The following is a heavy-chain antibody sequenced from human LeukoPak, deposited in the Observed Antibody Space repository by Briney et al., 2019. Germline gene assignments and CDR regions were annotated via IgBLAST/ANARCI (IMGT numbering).Heavy chain of an antibody. CDR1: EYTFSDYF. CDR2: INPNSGAT. J-gene: IGHJ6*02. D-gene: IGHD2-2*01. CDR3: AKDGGYCTSANCFDYYYGLDV. Sequence: ASVKVSCKASEYTFSDYFIHWMRQAPGQGIEWMGWINPNSGATDFAQKFQGRVTLTSDTSISTAYMEVSGLTSDDTAVYYCAKDGGYCTSANCFDYYYGLDVWGQGTTVIVSS. V-gene: IGHV1-2*02.